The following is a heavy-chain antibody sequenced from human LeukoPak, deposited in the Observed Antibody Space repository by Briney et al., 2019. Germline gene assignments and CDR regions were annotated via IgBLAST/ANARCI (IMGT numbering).Heavy chain of an antibody. CDR3: ARRYDY. CDR1: GGSFSGYY. CDR2: INHSGST. Sequence: SETLSLTCAVYGGSFSGYYWSWIRQPPGKGLEWIGEINHSGSTNYNPSLKSRVTISVDTSKNQFSLKLSSVTAADTVVYYCARRYDYWGQGTLVTVSS. J-gene: IGHJ4*02. V-gene: IGHV4-34*01.